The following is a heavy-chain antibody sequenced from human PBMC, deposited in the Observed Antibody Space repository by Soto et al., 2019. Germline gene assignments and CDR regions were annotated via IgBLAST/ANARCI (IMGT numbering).Heavy chain of an antibody. D-gene: IGHD5-18*01. CDR2: IYYSGST. CDR1: GGSISSYY. V-gene: IGHV4-59*08. Sequence: ASETLSLTCTVSGGSISSYYWSWIRQPPGKGLEWIGYIYYSGSTNYNPSLKSRVTISVDTSKNQFSLKLSSVTDADTAVYYCARLVWSYGTWFDPWGQGTLVTVSS. CDR3: ARLVWSYGTWFDP. J-gene: IGHJ5*02.